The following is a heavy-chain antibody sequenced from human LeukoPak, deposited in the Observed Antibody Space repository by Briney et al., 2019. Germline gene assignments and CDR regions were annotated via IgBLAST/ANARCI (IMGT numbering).Heavy chain of an antibody. CDR2: ISSDGDTI. V-gene: IGHV3-48*02. CDR1: GFTFGSCT. D-gene: IGHD5-12*01. CDR3: SIVATRGPVDC. Sequence: GRSLRLSCAASGFTFGSCTMNWVRQAPGKGLEWVAFISSDGDTIFYAGSVKGRFTISRDNAKNSLFMQMNSLRDEDTAVYYCSIVATRGPVDCWGQGTLVTVSS. J-gene: IGHJ4*02.